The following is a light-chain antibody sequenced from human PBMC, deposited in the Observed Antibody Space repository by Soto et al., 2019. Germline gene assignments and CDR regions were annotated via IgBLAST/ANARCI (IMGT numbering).Light chain of an antibody. CDR1: QSVSSY. J-gene: IGKJ4*01. CDR3: QPYNNWPLT. V-gene: IGKV3-15*01. CDR2: DTS. Sequence: EIVLTQSPATLSLYPGERATLSCRASQSVSSYLAWYQHKPGQTPRLLIYDTSTRATGVPTRFSGSRSGAEFTLTINSLQSEDSAVYYCQPYNNWPLTFGGGTKVDIK.